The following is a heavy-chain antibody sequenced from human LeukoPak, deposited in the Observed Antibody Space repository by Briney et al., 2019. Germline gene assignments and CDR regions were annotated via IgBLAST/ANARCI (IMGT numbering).Heavy chain of an antibody. D-gene: IGHD5-12*01. Sequence: SVKVSCKASGGTLSSYAISWVRQAPGQGLEWMGGIIPIFGTANYAQKFQGRVTITTDESTSTAYMELSSLRSEDTAVYYCARDSGYDYYYYYMDVWGKGTTVTVSS. CDR2: IIPIFGTA. V-gene: IGHV1-69*05. J-gene: IGHJ6*03. CDR1: GGTLSSYA. CDR3: ARDSGYDYYYYYMDV.